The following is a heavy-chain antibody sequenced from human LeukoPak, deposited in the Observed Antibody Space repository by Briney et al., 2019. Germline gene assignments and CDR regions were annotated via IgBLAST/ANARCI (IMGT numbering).Heavy chain of an antibody. CDR3: ARDSVYYDSSGYQSL. Sequence: GASVKVSCKASGGTFSSYAISWVRQAPGQGLEWMGGIIPIFGTANYAQKFQGRVTITADESTRTAYMELSSLRSEDTAVYYCARDSVYYDSSGYQSLWGQGTMVTVSS. CDR2: IIPIFGTA. D-gene: IGHD3-22*01. CDR1: GGTFSSYA. J-gene: IGHJ3*01. V-gene: IGHV1-69*13.